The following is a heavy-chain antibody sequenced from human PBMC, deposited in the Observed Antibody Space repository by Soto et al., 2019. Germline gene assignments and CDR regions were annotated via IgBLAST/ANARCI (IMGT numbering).Heavy chain of an antibody. Sequence: QVQLVQSGAEVKKPGASVKVSCKASGYTFTSYGISWVRQAPGQGLEWMGWFSAYNGNTNYAQKLQGRVTMTTDTSTSTAYMELRSLRSDDTAVYYCARDLSREYCTNGVCPLDYWGQGTLVTVSS. CDR1: GYTFTSYG. J-gene: IGHJ4*02. V-gene: IGHV1-18*01. CDR3: ARDLSREYCTNGVCPLDY. CDR2: FSAYNGNT. D-gene: IGHD2-8*01.